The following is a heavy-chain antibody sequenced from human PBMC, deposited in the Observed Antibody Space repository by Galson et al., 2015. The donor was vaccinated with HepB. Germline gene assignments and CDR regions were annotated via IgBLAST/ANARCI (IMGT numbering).Heavy chain of an antibody. J-gene: IGHJ3*01. CDR3: ARDFGNFGVPISAFDV. V-gene: IGHV3-9*01. D-gene: IGHD3-3*01. Sequence: SLRLSCAASGFKFDDYAMHWVRQAPGKGLEWVSGVSWNSGNIDHADSVKGRFSFSRDNAKNTVYLQMNSLRPEDTAVYFCARDFGNFGVPISAFDVWGQGTMVTVSS. CDR1: GFKFDDYA. CDR2: VSWNSGNI.